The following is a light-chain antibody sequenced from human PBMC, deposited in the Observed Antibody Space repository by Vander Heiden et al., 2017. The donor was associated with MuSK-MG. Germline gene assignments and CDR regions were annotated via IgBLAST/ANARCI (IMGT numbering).Light chain of an antibody. J-gene: IGKJ5*01. CDR3: QQDYTSPLT. V-gene: IGKV4-1*01. CDR2: WAS. CDR1: QSVLYNSNNLNY. Sequence: DIVMTQSPDSLAVSLGERATINCKSSQSVLYNSNNLNYLAWYQKKPGQPPKLLIYWASTRKSGVPDRFSGSGSGTDFTLTINNLQAEDVAVYYCQQDYTSPLTFGQGTLLEIK.